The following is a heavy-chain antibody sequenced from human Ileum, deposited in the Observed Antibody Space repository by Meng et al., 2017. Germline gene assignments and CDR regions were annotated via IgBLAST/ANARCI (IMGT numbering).Heavy chain of an antibody. CDR1: GDSLGTHY. CDR3: ARSFHESSWGSYRYLFGL. CDR2: VFYSGST. Sequence: QAHLQESGPGLGKPSETLSLACTVSGDSLGTHYWSWIRQPPGKGLEWIGYVFYSGSTNYNPSLKSRVAISVDTSKNQVSLKLTSVTAADTAVYYCARSFHESSWGSYRYLFGLWGQGALVTVSS. D-gene: IGHD3-16*02. V-gene: IGHV4-59*11. J-gene: IGHJ4*02.